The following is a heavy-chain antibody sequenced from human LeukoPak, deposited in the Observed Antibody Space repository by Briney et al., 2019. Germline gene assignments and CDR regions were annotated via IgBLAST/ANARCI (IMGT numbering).Heavy chain of an antibody. D-gene: IGHD3-10*01. V-gene: IGHV1-2*02. CDR2: INPNSGGT. CDR3: ARDQGALWFGDSSWVWFDP. Sequence: ASVKVSCKASGYTFTGYYMHWVRQAPGQGLEWMGWINPNSGGTNYAQKFQGRVTMTRDTSISTAHMELSRLRSDDTAVYYCARDQGALWFGDSSWVWFDPWGQGTLVTVSS. CDR1: GYTFTGYY. J-gene: IGHJ5*02.